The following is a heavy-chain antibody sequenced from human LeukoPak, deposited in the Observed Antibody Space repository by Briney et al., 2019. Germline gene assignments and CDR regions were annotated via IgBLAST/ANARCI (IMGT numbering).Heavy chain of an antibody. CDR3: ARDSYCGGDCYYSY. CDR2: IYTSGST. D-gene: IGHD2-21*01. J-gene: IGHJ4*02. CDR1: GGSISSGSYC. V-gene: IGHV4-61*02. Sequence: SETLSLTCTVSGGSISSGSYCWSWIRQPAGKGLEWIGRIYTSGSTNYNPSLKSRVTISVDTSKNQFSLKLSSVTAADTAVYYCARDSYCGGDCYYSYWGQGTLVTVSS.